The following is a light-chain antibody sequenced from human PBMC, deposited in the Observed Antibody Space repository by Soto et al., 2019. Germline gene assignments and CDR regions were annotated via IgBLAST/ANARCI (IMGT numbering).Light chain of an antibody. CDR2: DVS. J-gene: IGLJ1*01. Sequence: QSVLTQPRSVSGSPGQSVTISCTGTSSDVGGYNYVSWYQHHPGKAPKLMIYDVSKRPSGVPDRFSGSKSGNTASLTISGLPAEDAADYYCCSSAGSYTYVFGTGTKLTVL. CDR1: SSDVGGYNY. V-gene: IGLV2-11*01. CDR3: CSSAGSYTYV.